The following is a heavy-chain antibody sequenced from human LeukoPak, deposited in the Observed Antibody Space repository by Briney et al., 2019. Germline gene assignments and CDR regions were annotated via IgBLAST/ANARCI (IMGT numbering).Heavy chain of an antibody. CDR2: ISSSGSTI. D-gene: IGHD1-14*01. CDR3: ARNFNHFDY. CDR1: GFTFSSYE. J-gene: IGHJ4*02. V-gene: IGHV3-48*03. Sequence: PGGSLRLSCAASGFTFSSYEMNWVRQAPGKGLEWVSYISSSGSTIYYTDSVKGRFPISRDNSKNTLYLQMNSLRAEDTAVYYCARNFNHFDYWGQGTLVTVSS.